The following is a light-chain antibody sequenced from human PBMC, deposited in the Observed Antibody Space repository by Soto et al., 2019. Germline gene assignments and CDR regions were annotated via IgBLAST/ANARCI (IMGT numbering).Light chain of an antibody. V-gene: IGKV3-20*01. Sequence: EIVLTQSPATLSLSPVERATLSCMASQSVSSYLAWYQQKPGQAPRLLIYGASSRATGIPDRFSGSGSGTDFTLTISRLEPEDFAVYYCQQYGSSPRTFGQGTKVDIK. J-gene: IGKJ1*01. CDR3: QQYGSSPRT. CDR1: QSVSSY. CDR2: GAS.